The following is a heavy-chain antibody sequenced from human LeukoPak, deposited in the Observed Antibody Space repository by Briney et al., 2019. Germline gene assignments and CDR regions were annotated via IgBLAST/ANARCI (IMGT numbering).Heavy chain of an antibody. CDR1: GGSISSYY. Sequence: PSETLSLTCPVSGGSISSYYWSWIRQPPGKGLEWIGYIYYSGSTNYNPSLKSRVTISVDTSKNQFSLKLSSVTAADTAVYYCARRTDFWSFDYWGQGTLVTVSS. V-gene: IGHV4-59*01. CDR2: IYYSGST. J-gene: IGHJ4*02. D-gene: IGHD3-3*01. CDR3: ARRTDFWSFDY.